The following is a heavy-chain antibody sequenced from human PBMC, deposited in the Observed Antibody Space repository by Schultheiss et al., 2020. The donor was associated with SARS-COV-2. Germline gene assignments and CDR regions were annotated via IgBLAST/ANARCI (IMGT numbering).Heavy chain of an antibody. CDR3: GSIEYSSFHYGMDV. CDR1: GGSISSGDYY. Sequence: GSLRLSCTVSGGSISSGDYYWSWIRQPPGKGLEWIGYIYYSGSTNYNPSLKSRVTISVDTSKNQFSLKLSSVTAADTAVYYCGSIEYSSFHYGMDVWGQGTTVTVSS. CDR2: IYYSGST. J-gene: IGHJ6*02. D-gene: IGHD6-6*01. V-gene: IGHV4-61*08.